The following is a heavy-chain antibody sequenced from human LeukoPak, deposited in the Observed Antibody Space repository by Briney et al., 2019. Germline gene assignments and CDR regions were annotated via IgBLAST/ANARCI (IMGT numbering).Heavy chain of an antibody. CDR1: GFTFSSHS. CDR3: ASRGTTESFDY. J-gene: IGHJ4*02. V-gene: IGHV3-21*01. CDR2: ISTSSSYI. D-gene: IGHD4-17*01. Sequence: PGGSLRLSCAASGFTFSSHSMTWVRQAPGKGLEWVSSISTSSSYIYYADSVKGRFTISRDNAKKSLYLQMNSLRAEDTAVYYCASRGTTESFDYWGRGTLVTVSS.